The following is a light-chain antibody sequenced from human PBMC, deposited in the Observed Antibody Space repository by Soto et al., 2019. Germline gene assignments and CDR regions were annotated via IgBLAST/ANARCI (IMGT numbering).Light chain of an antibody. J-gene: IGKJ4*01. CDR1: QPISEY. Sequence: IQVTHSPSSLSASVGDRVTITCRTRQPISEYLNWYQQKPGKAPKFLIYDVSTLESGVPSRFSGSGSGTEFTLTISSLQPEDFATYYCQQYERYPHTFAGGTKVDNK. V-gene: IGKV1-13*02. CDR3: QQYERYPHT. CDR2: DVS.